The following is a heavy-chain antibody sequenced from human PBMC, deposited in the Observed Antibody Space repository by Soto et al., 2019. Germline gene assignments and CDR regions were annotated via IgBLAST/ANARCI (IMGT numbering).Heavy chain of an antibody. V-gene: IGHV1-46*04. J-gene: IGHJ6*02. CDR2: INPSGGST. Sequence: QVQLVQSGAEVKKPGASVKVSCKASGYTFTSYYMHWVRQAPGQGLEWMGIINPSGGSTSYAQKWQGGVTMTRDASTRTVYMELSSLRSEDTAVDYCARNSGSYVADDYYYGMDVWGQGTTVTVSS. D-gene: IGHD1-26*01. CDR1: GYTFTSYY. CDR3: ARNSGSYVADDYYYGMDV.